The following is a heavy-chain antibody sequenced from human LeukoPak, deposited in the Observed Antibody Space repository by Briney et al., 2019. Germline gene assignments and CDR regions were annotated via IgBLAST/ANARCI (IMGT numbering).Heavy chain of an antibody. J-gene: IGHJ4*02. CDR3: ARGLSTVTTAHFDY. D-gene: IGHD4-17*01. Sequence: ASVKVSCKASGGTFSSYAISWVRQAPGQGLEWMGGIIPIFGTANYAQKFQGRVTITADESTGTAYMELSSLRSEDTAVYYCARGLSTVTTAHFDYWGQGTLVTVSS. CDR1: GGTFSSYA. CDR2: IIPIFGTA. V-gene: IGHV1-69*13.